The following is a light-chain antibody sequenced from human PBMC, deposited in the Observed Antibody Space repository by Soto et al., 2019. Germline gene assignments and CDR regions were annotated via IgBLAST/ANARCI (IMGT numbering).Light chain of an antibody. Sequence: DIQMTQSPPTLSASVGDRVTLTCRASQTITTWLAWYQQKPGKAPKLLIYDASSLESGVPSRFSGSGSGTEFTLTISSLQPDDFATYYCHQYNTYPWTFGQGTKVE. CDR3: HQYNTYPWT. J-gene: IGKJ1*01. CDR2: DAS. CDR1: QTITTW. V-gene: IGKV1-5*01.